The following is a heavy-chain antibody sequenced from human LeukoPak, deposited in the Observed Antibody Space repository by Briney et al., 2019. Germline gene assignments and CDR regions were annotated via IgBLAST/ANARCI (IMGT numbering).Heavy chain of an antibody. CDR3: ARDVLRYFDWFDP. D-gene: IGHD3-9*01. Sequence: SETLSLTCTVSGVSISNYYWSWIRQPPGKGLDWIGYIYYSGGTNYNPSLKSRVTISVDTSKNQFSLKLSSVTAADTAVYYCARDVLRYFDWFDPWGQGTLVTVSS. J-gene: IGHJ5*02. V-gene: IGHV4-59*12. CDR2: IYYSGGT. CDR1: GVSISNYY.